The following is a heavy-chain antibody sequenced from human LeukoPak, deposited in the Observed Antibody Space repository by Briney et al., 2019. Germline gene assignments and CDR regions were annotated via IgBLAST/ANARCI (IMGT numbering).Heavy chain of an antibody. CDR2: IYYSGST. Sequence: SETLSLTCTVSGGSISSYYWSWIRQPPGKGLEWIGYIYYSGSTNYNPSLKSRVTISVDTSKNQFSLKLSSGTAADTAVYYCVTGYSSSWYPFWGQGTLVTVSS. V-gene: IGHV4-59*01. D-gene: IGHD6-13*01. CDR3: VTGYSSSWYPF. J-gene: IGHJ4*02. CDR1: GGSISSYY.